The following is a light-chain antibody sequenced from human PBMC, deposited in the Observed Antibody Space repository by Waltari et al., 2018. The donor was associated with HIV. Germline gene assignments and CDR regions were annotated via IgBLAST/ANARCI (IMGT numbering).Light chain of an antibody. CDR3: QQYETYYT. CDR1: QNIGTS. CDR2: QAS. J-gene: IGKJ2*01. Sequence: DIRMTQTPSTLSAAVRDTVPITRRASQNIGTSLAWYQQKSGKAPALLIYQASTLQNGVSSRFSGSGSGTEFTLTITSLQRDDFATYFCQQYETYYTFGQGSRLEMK. V-gene: IGKV1-5*03.